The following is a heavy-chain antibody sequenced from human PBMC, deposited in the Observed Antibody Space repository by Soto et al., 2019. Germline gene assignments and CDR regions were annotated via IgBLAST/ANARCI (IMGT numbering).Heavy chain of an antibody. D-gene: IGHD3-3*01. CDR2: INHSGST. CDR3: AQDGHFGVPTSY. J-gene: IGHJ4*02. CDR1: GGSFSGYY. V-gene: IGHV4-34*01. Sequence: QVQLQQWGAGLLKPSETLSLTCAVYGGSFSGYYWSWIRQPPGKGLEWIGEINHSGSTNYNPSLKSRVTISVDTSKNQFSLKLSSVTAADTAVYYCAQDGHFGVPTSYWGQGTLVTVSS.